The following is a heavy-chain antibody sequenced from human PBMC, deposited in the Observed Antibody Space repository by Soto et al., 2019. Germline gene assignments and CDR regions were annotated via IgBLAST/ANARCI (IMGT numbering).Heavy chain of an antibody. Sequence: VASVPVSCKASGYTFTGYYMHWVRQAPGQGLEWMGWLNPNSGGTNYAQKFQGRVTMTRDTSISTAYMELSRLRSDDRAVYYWAASFGVVTLYYFDYLGQGTLVNVSS. CDR3: AASFGVVTLYYFDY. D-gene: IGHD3-3*01. CDR2: LNPNSGGT. V-gene: IGHV1-2*02. J-gene: IGHJ4*02. CDR1: GYTFTGYY.